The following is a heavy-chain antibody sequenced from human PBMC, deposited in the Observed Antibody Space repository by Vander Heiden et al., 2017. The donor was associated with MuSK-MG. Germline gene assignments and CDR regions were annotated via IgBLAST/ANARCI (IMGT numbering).Heavy chain of an antibody. V-gene: IGHV4-4*02. CDR3: ARIQYYYGSGSYYYYMDV. Sequence: QVQLQESGPGLVKPSGTLSLTCAVSGGSISRSNWWSWVRQPPGKGLEWIGEIYHSGSTNYNPSLKSRVTISVDKSKNQFSLKLSSVTAADTAVYYCARIQYYYGSGSYYYYMDVWGQGTTVTVSS. D-gene: IGHD3-10*01. CDR1: GGSISRSNW. J-gene: IGHJ6*03. CDR2: IYHSGST.